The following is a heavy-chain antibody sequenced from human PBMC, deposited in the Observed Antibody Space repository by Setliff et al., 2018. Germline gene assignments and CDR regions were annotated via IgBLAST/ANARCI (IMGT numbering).Heavy chain of an antibody. J-gene: IGHJ4*02. Sequence: ASVKVSCKASGYTFTSYAMNWVRQAPGQGLEWMGWINTNTGNPTYAQGFTGRFVFSLDTSVSTAYLQISSLKAEDTAVYYCARADEHYDFWSGYRYCFDYWGQGTLVTVSS. CDR2: INTNTGNP. V-gene: IGHV7-4-1*02. D-gene: IGHD3-3*01. CDR3: ARADEHYDFWSGYRYCFDY. CDR1: GYTFTSYA.